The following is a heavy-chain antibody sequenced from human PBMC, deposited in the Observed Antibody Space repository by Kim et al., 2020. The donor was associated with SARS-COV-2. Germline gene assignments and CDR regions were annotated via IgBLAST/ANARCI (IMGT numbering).Heavy chain of an antibody. V-gene: IGHV3-23*01. J-gene: IGHJ4*02. Sequence: SVKGRFTISRNNSKNTLYLQMNSRRAEDTAVYYCAKDRPLYPGGRLFDYWGQGTLVTVSS. CDR3: AKDRPLYPGGRLFDY. D-gene: IGHD1-1*01.